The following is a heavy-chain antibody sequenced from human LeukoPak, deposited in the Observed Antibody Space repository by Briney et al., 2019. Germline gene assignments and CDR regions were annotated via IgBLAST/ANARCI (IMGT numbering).Heavy chain of an antibody. D-gene: IGHD1-26*01. CDR1: GGSITNSYY. CDR3: ARHSRSGSSPTRPFDM. J-gene: IGHJ3*02. Sequence: SETLSLTCTVPGGSITNSYYWGWIRQPPGKGLEWIGSIYYTGNSYYNPSLKSRVTISVDTSKNQFSLKLSSVTAADTAVYYCARHSRSGSSPTRPFDMWGQGTMVTVSS. V-gene: IGHV4-39*01. CDR2: IYYTGNS.